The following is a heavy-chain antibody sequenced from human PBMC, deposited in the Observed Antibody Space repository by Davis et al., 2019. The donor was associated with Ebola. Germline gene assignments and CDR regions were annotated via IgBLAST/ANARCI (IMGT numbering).Heavy chain of an antibody. Sequence: GESLKISCAASGFSVSSSYMSWVRQAPGKGLEWVSVIYSGDNTYYADSVKGRFIVSRDSSKNIVFLEMNSLSAEDTAVYYCVRHYSTVWYHYDYFDYWGQGVRVTVSS. CDR2: IYSGDNT. CDR3: VRHYSTVWYHYDYFDY. D-gene: IGHD6-19*01. J-gene: IGHJ4*02. V-gene: IGHV3-66*04. CDR1: GFSVSSSY.